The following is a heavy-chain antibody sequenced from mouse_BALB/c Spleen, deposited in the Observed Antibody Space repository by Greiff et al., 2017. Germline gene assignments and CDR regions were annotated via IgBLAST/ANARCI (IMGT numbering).Heavy chain of an antibody. D-gene: IGHD2-1*01. J-gene: IGHJ4*01. CDR3: ARSLYGNYEGRYAMDY. CDR2: IYPGGGYT. Sequence: QVQLQQSGAELVRPGTSVKISCKASGYTFTNYWLGWVKQRPGHGLEWIGDIYPGGGYTNYNEKFKGKATLTADTSSSTAYMQLSSLTSEDSAVYFCARSLYGNYEGRYAMDYWGQGTSVTVSS. V-gene: IGHV1-63*02. CDR1: GYTFTNYW.